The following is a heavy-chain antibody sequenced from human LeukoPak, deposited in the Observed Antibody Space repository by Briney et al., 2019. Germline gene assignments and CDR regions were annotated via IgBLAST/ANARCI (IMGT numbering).Heavy chain of an antibody. CDR1: GGSISSYY. CDR2: IYTSGST. Sequence: SETLSLTCTVSGGSISSYYWSWIRQPAGKGLERIGRIYTSGSTNYNPSLKSRVTMSVDTSKNQFSLKLSSVTAADTAVYYCARSVPAALFFQYYYMDVWGKGTTVTVSS. V-gene: IGHV4-4*07. J-gene: IGHJ6*03. CDR3: ARSVPAALFFQYYYMDV. D-gene: IGHD2-2*01.